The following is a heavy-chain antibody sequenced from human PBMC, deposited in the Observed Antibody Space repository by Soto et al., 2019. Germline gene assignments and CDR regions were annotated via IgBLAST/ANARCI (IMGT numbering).Heavy chain of an antibody. V-gene: IGHV1-46*01. CDR2: INPSGGST. CDR1: GYIFTRYY. CDR3: ARGLLGFGSPYYFDY. D-gene: IGHD2-15*01. J-gene: IGHJ4*02. Sequence: QVQLVQSGAEVKKPGASVKVSCKASGYIFTRYYMHWVRQAPGKGLEWMGIINPSGGSTSYTQKFQGRVTMTRDTSTSTVYMDLSSLRSEDTAVYYCARGLLGFGSPYYFDYWGQGTLVTVSS.